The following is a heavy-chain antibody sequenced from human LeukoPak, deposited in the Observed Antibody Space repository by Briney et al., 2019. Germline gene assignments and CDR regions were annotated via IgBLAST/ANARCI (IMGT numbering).Heavy chain of an antibody. V-gene: IGHV4-39*07. CDR2: IYYSGST. Sequence: SETLSLTCTVSGGSISSSSYYWGWICQPPGKGLEWIGSIYYSGSTYYNPSLKSRVTISVDTSKNQFSLKLSSVTAADTAVYYCARWEEYYYDSSGYYSELRNDAFDIWGQGTMVTVSS. D-gene: IGHD3-22*01. CDR1: GGSISSSSYY. CDR3: ARWEEYYYDSSGYYSELRNDAFDI. J-gene: IGHJ3*02.